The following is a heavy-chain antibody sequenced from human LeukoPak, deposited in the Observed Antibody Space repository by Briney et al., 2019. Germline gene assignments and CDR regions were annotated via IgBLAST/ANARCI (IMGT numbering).Heavy chain of an antibody. Sequence: SETLSLTCAVSGGSISSSYWSWIRQPAGKGLEWIGRIYSSGSTDYNPSLKSRVTMSVDTSKNKFSLKLSSVTAADTAVYSCAGETVGPTKFDYWGQGTLVTVSS. D-gene: IGHD1-26*01. CDR3: AGETVGPTKFDY. V-gene: IGHV4-4*07. J-gene: IGHJ4*02. CDR2: IYSSGST. CDR1: GGSISSSY.